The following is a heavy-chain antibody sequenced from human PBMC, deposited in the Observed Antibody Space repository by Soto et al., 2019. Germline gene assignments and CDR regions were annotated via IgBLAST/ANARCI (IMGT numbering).Heavy chain of an antibody. D-gene: IGHD3-16*02. Sequence: ESGGGLVQPGGSLRLSCAASGFTFSSYYMSWVRQAPGKGLEWVSGISGSRGSTYYADSVKGRFTISRDNSKNTLYLQMNSLRAEDTAIYFCAGSPYDYVWGSYRYLDLWGQGTLVTVSS. J-gene: IGHJ5*02. CDR1: GFTFSSYY. CDR3: AGSPYDYVWGSYRYLDL. V-gene: IGHV3-23*01. CDR2: ISGSRGST.